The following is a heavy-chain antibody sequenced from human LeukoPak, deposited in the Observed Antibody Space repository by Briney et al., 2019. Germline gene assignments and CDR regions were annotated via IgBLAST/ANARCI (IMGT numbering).Heavy chain of an antibody. V-gene: IGHV4-59*01. J-gene: IGHJ3*02. CDR2: IYYSGST. Sequence: SGTLSLTCTVSGGSISSYYWSWIRLPPGKGLEWIAYIYYSGSTNYNPSLKSRVTISLDTSKNQFFLKLSSVTAADTAIYYCARVGGYNDAFDIWGQGTMVTVSS. D-gene: IGHD5-24*01. CDR1: GGSISSYY. CDR3: ARVGGYNDAFDI.